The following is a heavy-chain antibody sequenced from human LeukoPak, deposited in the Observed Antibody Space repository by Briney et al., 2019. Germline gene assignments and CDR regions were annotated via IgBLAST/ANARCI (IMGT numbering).Heavy chain of an antibody. Sequence: GASVKVSCKASGYTFTSYYMHWVRQAPGQGLEWMGIINPSGGSTSYAQKFQGRVTMTRDTSTSTVYMELSSLRSEDTAVYYCAREEYLELPEHWFDPWGQGTLVTVSS. V-gene: IGHV1-46*01. CDR1: GYTFTSYY. J-gene: IGHJ5*02. CDR3: AREEYLELPEHWFDP. CDR2: INPSGGST. D-gene: IGHD1-7*01.